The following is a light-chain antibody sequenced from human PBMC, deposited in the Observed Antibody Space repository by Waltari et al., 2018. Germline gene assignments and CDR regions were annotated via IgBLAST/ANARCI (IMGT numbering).Light chain of an antibody. V-gene: IGLV1-51*02. CDR2: ENT. CDR3: GTWDSSLSGAV. J-gene: IGLJ7*01. CDR1: SSNIGNNY. Sequence: QSVLTQPPSVSAAPGQRVTISCSGGSSNIGNNYVSWYRQFPGTAPKLLFYENTERPSGIPCLFSRSKSGTSSTLDITGLQAGDEADYYCGTWDSSLSGAVFGGGTHLTVL.